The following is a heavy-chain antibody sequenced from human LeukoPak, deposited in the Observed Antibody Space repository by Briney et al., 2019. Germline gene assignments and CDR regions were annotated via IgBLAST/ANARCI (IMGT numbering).Heavy chain of an antibody. D-gene: IGHD3-10*02. CDR1: GFTFSSYE. J-gene: IGHJ6*04. CDR3: AELGITMIGGV. Sequence: GGSLRLSCAASGFTFSSYEMNWVRQAPGKGLEWVSGINWNGGSTGYADSMKGRFTISRDNAKNSLYLQMNSLRAEDTAVYYCAELGITMIGGVWGKGTTVTISS. V-gene: IGHV3-20*04. CDR2: INWNGGST.